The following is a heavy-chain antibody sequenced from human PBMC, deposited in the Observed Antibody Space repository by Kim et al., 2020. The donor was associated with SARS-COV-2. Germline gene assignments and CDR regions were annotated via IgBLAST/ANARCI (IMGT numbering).Heavy chain of an antibody. V-gene: IGHV1-3*01. CDR2: GNT. J-gene: IGHJ4*02. D-gene: IGHD7-27*01. CDR3: ARGLTGPDY. Sequence: GNTKYSQNFQGRVTITRDTSASTAYMEVSSLISEDTAVYYCARGLTGPDYWGQGSLVTVSS.